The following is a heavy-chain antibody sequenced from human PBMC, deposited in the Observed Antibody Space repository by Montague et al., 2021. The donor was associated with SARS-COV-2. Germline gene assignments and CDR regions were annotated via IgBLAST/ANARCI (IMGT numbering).Heavy chain of an antibody. Sequence: SETLSLTCTVSGGSTSSYYWSWIRQPPGKGLEWIGYIYYSGSTNYNPSLKSRVTISVDTSKNQFSLKLSSVTAADTAVYYCARSRRITIFGVGLSSYYGMDVWGQGTTVTVSS. CDR1: GGSTSSYY. J-gene: IGHJ6*02. V-gene: IGHV4-59*01. CDR2: IYYSGST. CDR3: ARSRRITIFGVGLSSYYGMDV. D-gene: IGHD3-3*01.